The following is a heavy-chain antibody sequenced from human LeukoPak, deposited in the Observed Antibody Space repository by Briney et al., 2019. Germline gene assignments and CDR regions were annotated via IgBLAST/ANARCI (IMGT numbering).Heavy chain of an antibody. CDR1: GFSFTNYA. CDR3: AYLGLSSDWNDVPGPQIDY. D-gene: IGHD1-1*01. V-gene: IGHV3-23*01. Sequence: PGGSLRLSCAASGFSFTNYAMNWVHQAPGEGLEWVSTISGSGTVTYYADSVKGRFTISRDYSTNTLFLQMNDLRIEDTAVYYCAYLGLSSDWNDVPGPQIDYWGQGKLVTVSS. CDR2: ISGSGTVT. J-gene: IGHJ4*02.